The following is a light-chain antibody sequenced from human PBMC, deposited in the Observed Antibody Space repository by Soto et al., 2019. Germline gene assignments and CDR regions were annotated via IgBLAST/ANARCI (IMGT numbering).Light chain of an antibody. CDR2: RNN. CDR3: ASWDGSLSAEV. V-gene: IGLV1-47*01. CDR1: TSNIGRNY. Sequence: QAVLTQPPSTSGTPGQRVTISCSGSTSNIGRNYVYWYQQFPGTAPKLLIYRNNQRTSGVPDRFSGSRSDTSASLAIRGLRSEDEAYYFCASWDGSLSAEVFGTGTKLTVL. J-gene: IGLJ1*01.